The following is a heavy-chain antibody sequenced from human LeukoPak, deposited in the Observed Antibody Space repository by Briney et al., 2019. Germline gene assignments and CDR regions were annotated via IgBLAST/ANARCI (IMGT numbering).Heavy chain of an antibody. Sequence: GGSLRLSCSASGFTFSSYAMHWVRQAPEKGLEYISAITGSGRITYYADSVKGRFTISRDNSKNSLYLQMSSLTPADTAVYYCVKGASASRTTYYYDNNWFDPWGQGTLATVSS. J-gene: IGHJ5*02. CDR1: GFTFSSYA. D-gene: IGHD3-22*01. V-gene: IGHV3-64D*08. CDR2: ITGSGRIT. CDR3: VKGASASRTTYYYDNNWFDP.